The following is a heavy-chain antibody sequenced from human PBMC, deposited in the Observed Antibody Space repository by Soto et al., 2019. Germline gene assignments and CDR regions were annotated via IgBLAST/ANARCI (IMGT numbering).Heavy chain of an antibody. CDR2: ISDSGGTT. V-gene: IGHV3-23*01. Sequence: GGSLSLSCAASGFTFSSYAMSWVRAAQGERLEWASSISDSGGTTYYADSEKGQFTISSDNTKNTLYLQMNSMRTEDTAVYYCAKDRDSGNFNYWGQGTLVTVSS. J-gene: IGHJ4*02. CDR1: GFTFSSYA. CDR3: AKDRDSGNFNY. D-gene: IGHD3-10*01.